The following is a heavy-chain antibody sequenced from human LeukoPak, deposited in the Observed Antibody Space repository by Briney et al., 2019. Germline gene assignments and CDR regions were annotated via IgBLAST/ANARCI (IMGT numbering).Heavy chain of an antibody. CDR1: GYTFIDYD. CDR3: ARGWTLVGFDP. D-gene: IGHD4-23*01. Sequence: ASVKVSCKGSGYTFIDYDINWVRQASGQGLEWMGWLSPNSGNTGYSQKFQGRVTITRNTSISAAYMELSSLRSEDTAVYYCARGWTLVGFDPWGQGTLVTVSS. V-gene: IGHV1-8*03. J-gene: IGHJ5*02. CDR2: LSPNSGNT.